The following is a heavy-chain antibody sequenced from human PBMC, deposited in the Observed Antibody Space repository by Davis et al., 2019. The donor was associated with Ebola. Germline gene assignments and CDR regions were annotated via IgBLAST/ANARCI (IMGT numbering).Heavy chain of an antibody. V-gene: IGHV3-30*02. CDR2: IWYDGSNK. J-gene: IGHJ6*02. Sequence: GESLKISCAASGFTFSSYGMHWVRQAPGKGLEWVAVIWYDGSNKYYADSVKGRFTISRDNSKKTLYLQMNSLRAEDTAVYYCAGIHPGGYYYGMDVWGQGTTVTVSS. CDR3: AGIHPGGYYYGMDV. CDR1: GFTFSSYG. D-gene: IGHD2-8*02.